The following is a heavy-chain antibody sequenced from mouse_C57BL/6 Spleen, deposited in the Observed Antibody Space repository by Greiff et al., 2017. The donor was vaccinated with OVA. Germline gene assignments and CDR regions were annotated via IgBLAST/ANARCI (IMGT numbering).Heavy chain of an antibody. CDR2: IDPETGGT. D-gene: IGHD1-1*01. J-gene: IGHJ2*01. CDR3: TKTTETRG. CDR1: GYTFTDYE. Sequence: VQLQESGAELVRPGASVTLSCKASGYTFTDYEMHWVKQTPVHGLEWIGAIDPETGGTAYNQKFKGKAILTADKSSSTAYMELRSLTSEDSAVYYCTKTTETRGWGQGTTLTVSS. V-gene: IGHV1-15*01.